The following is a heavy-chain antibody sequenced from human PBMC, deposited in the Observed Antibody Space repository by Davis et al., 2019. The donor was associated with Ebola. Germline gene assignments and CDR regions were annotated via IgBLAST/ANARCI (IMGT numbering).Heavy chain of an antibody. V-gene: IGHV1-18*01. Sequence: GESLKISCKGSGYSFTSYGISWVRQAPGQGLEWMGWISAYNGNTNYAQKLQGRVTMTTDTSTGTAYMELRSLRSDDTAVYYCARVRLGYFDYWGQGTLVTVSS. J-gene: IGHJ4*02. D-gene: IGHD6-6*01. CDR1: GYSFTSYG. CDR3: ARVRLGYFDY. CDR2: ISAYNGNT.